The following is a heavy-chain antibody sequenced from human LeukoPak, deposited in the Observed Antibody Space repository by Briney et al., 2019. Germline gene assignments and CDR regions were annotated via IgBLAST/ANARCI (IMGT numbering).Heavy chain of an antibody. Sequence: GGSLRLSCAASGFTFSSYAMSWVRRAPGKGLEWVSAISGSGGSTYYADSVKGRFTISRDNSKNTLYLQMNSLRAEDTAVYYCAKGNWNYGLEGLYYYYYGMDVWGQGTTVTVSS. CDR2: ISGSGGST. D-gene: IGHD1-7*01. CDR1: GFTFSSYA. J-gene: IGHJ6*02. CDR3: AKGNWNYGLEGLYYYYYGMDV. V-gene: IGHV3-23*01.